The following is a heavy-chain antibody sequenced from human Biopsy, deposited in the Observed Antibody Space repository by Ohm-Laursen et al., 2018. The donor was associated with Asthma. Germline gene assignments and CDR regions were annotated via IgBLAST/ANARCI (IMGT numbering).Heavy chain of an antibody. D-gene: IGHD6-19*01. V-gene: IGHV1-69*13. CDR3: ARCQVGYSSGWSLLLKKIYYSGMDV. J-gene: IGHJ6*02. CDR1: GGTFSNFA. CDR2: IMTVFGTT. Sequence: GASVKVSCKAPGGTFSNFAISWARQAPGQGLEWLGGIMTVFGTTNYAQKFQGRVTITADESTSTAYMEVTSLRSEDTAIYYCARCQVGYSSGWSLLLKKIYYSGMDVWGQGTAATVSS.